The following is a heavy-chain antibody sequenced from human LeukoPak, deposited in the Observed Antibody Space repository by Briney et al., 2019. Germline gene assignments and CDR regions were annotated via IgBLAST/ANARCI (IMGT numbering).Heavy chain of an antibody. CDR2: ISSNGGST. CDR1: GFTFSSYA. J-gene: IGHJ4*02. Sequence: GGSLRLSCAASGFTFSSYAMHWVSQAPGKGLEYVSRISSNGGSTYYANSVKGRFTISRDNSKNTLYLQMGSLRAADMAVYYCARGGYYDFWSGTFDYWGQGTLVTVSS. D-gene: IGHD3-3*01. CDR3: ARGGYYDFWSGTFDY. V-gene: IGHV3-64*01.